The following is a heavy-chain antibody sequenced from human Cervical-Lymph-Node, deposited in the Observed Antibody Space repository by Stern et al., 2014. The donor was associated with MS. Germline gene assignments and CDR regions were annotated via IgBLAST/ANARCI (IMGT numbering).Heavy chain of an antibody. D-gene: IGHD6-19*01. Sequence: EDQLVESGGGLVPPGGSLRLSCSASGLTFSSYAMHWVRQAPGKGLEYVSAISSDGGNIHYTDSVKDRFAISRDNSKKTLYLQMSSLRPEDTAVYYCVSGWDVFDYWGQGILVNVSS. V-gene: IGHV3-64D*06. CDR3: VSGWDVFDY. CDR2: ISSDGGNI. J-gene: IGHJ4*02. CDR1: GLTFSSYA.